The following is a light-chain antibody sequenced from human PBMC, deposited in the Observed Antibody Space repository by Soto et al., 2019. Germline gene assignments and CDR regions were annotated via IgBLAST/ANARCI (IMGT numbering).Light chain of an antibody. CDR1: QSISDF. J-gene: IGKJ4*01. CDR2: DAS. V-gene: IGKV3-11*01. Sequence: EIVLTQSPATLSLSPGERATLSCRASQSISDFLAWYQQKPGQAPRLLIYDASKRAPDIPDRFIGSGSGTDFTLTISSLEPEYVAVYYCHHRSNWHPFTFRGGTKVEI. CDR3: HHRSNWHPFT.